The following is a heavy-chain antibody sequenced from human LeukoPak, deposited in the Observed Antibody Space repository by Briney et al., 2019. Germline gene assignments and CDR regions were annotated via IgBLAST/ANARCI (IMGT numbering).Heavy chain of an antibody. CDR3: AREIGGGLGPGY. D-gene: IGHD2-15*01. CDR2: ISSSSSYV. J-gene: IGHJ4*02. Sequence: GGSLRLSCAASGFTFSSYSMNWVRQAPGKGLEWVSSISSSSSYVYYADSVKGRFTISRDNAKNSLYLQMNSLRAEDTAVYYCAREIGGGLGPGYWGQGTLVTVSS. CDR1: GFTFSSYS. V-gene: IGHV3-21*01.